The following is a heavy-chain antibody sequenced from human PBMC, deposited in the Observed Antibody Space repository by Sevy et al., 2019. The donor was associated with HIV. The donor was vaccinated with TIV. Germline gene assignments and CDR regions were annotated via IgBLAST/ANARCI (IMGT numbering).Heavy chain of an antibody. CDR1: VGSFSGYY. D-gene: IGHD3-10*01. CDR3: ARSGEGVIPSPVIGLGPWRKYWYIDH. Sequence: SETLPLTCAVYVGSFSGYYWTWIRQSPGKGLEWIGEINHSGSTNYNPSLKSRVTISVDTSKNQFSLKLTSVTAADTAVYYCARSGEGVIPSPVIGLGPWRKYWYIDHWGRGTLVTVSS. V-gene: IGHV4-34*01. J-gene: IGHJ2*01. CDR2: INHSGST.